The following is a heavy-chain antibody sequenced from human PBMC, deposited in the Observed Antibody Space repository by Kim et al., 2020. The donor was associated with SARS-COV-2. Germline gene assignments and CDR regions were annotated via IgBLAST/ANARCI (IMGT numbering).Heavy chain of an antibody. V-gene: IGHV1-8*01. Sequence: AQKCQGRVTMTRNTSISTAYMELSSLRSEDTAVYYCARGYSSSWNWFDPWGQGTLVTVSS. CDR3: ARGYSSSWNWFDP. D-gene: IGHD6-13*01. J-gene: IGHJ5*02.